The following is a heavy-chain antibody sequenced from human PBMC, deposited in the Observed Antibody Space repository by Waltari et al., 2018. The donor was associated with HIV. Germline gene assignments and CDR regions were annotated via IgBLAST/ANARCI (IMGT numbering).Heavy chain of an antibody. V-gene: IGHV3-64D*09. J-gene: IGHJ6*02. CDR1: GFTFSGYP. CDR3: VKEGGYCRGGRCYYYGMDV. CDR2: ISKNVNST. Sequence: EVQLVESGGGLVQPGGSLRLPCSASGFTFSGYPIHWVRQAPGKGMEDVSAISKNVNSTNYADSVKGKFTISRDNSKNTLNLQRSSLRAEDTAVYYCVKEGGYCRGGRCYYYGMDVWGQGTTVTVSS. D-gene: IGHD2-15*01.